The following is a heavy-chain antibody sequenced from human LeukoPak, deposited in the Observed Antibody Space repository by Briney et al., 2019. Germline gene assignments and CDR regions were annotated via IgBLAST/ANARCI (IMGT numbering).Heavy chain of an antibody. V-gene: IGHV3-64D*09. D-gene: IGHD3-10*01. CDR2: ISSNGGST. CDR3: VKDITMVRGVIGDY. CDR1: GFTFSSYA. Sequence: PGGSLRLSCSASGFTFSSYAMHRVRQAPGKGLEYVSAISSNGGSTYYADSVKGRFTISRDNSKNTLYLQMSSLRAEDTAVYYCVKDITMVRGVIGDYWGQGTLVTVSS. J-gene: IGHJ4*02.